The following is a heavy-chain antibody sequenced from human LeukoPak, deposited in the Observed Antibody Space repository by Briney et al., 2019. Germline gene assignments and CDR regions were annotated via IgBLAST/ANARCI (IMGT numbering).Heavy chain of an antibody. J-gene: IGHJ4*02. CDR2: ISGSGGNT. CDR3: AKGRGTTVTAAANY. Sequence: PGTSLRLSCAASGFTFNNYAMSWVRQAPGKGLEWVSAISGSGGNTYYADSVKGRFTISRDNSKNTLFLQFNSLRADDTAVYYCAKGRGTTVTAAANYWGQGTLVTVSS. V-gene: IGHV3-23*01. CDR1: GFTFNNYA. D-gene: IGHD4-17*01.